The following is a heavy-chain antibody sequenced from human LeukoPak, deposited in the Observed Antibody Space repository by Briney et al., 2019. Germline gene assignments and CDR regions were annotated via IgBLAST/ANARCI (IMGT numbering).Heavy chain of an antibody. Sequence: ASVKVSCKASGYTFTSYDINWVRQATGQGLEWMGWMNPNSGNTNYAQKLQGRVTMTTDTSTSTAYMELRSLRSDDTAVYYCAREGGVYYDSSGYYYGYYFDYWGQGTLVTVSS. CDR1: GYTFTSYD. CDR3: AREGGVYYDSSGYYYGYYFDY. V-gene: IGHV1-18*01. CDR2: MNPNSGNT. D-gene: IGHD3-22*01. J-gene: IGHJ4*02.